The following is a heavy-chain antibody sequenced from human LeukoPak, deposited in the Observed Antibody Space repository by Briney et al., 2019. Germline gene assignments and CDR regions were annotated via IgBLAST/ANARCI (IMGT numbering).Heavy chain of an antibody. CDR3: ARDQSSGYNWFAP. J-gene: IGHJ5*02. D-gene: IGHD6-19*01. Sequence: EPSETLSLTCTVSGGSIRSYYWSWIRQPAGKGLEWIGRVYSSGSTDYNPSLKSRVTMSVDTSKNQFSLKVTSVTAADTAVYYCARDQSSGYNWFAPWGQGTLVTVSS. V-gene: IGHV4-4*07. CDR1: GGSIRSYY. CDR2: VYSSGST.